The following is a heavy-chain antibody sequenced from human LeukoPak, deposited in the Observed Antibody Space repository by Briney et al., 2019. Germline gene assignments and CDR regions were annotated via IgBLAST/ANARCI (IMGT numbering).Heavy chain of an antibody. CDR3: ARDRGYCSGGSCYSGFYY. D-gene: IGHD2-15*01. V-gene: IGHV3-74*01. CDR1: GFTFSNYW. J-gene: IGHJ4*02. Sequence: PGGSLRLSCAASGFTFSNYWMHWVRQAPGKGLVWVSRINTDGSSTDYADSVKGRFTISRDNAKNTLYLQMNSLRAEDTAVYYCARDRGYCSGGSCYSGFYYWGQGTLVTVSS. CDR2: INTDGSST.